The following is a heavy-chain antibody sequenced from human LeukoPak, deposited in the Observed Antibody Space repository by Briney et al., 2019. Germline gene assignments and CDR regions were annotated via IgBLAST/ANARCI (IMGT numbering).Heavy chain of an antibody. J-gene: IGHJ4*02. CDR1: GFTFSNAW. V-gene: IGHV3-23*01. CDR3: VATVTILDY. CDR2: ISGSGGST. D-gene: IGHD4-17*01. Sequence: GGSLRLSCAASGFTFSNAWMSWVRQAPGKGLEWVSAISGSGGSTYYADSVKGRFTISRDNSKNTVYLQMNSLRAEDTAVYYCVATVTILDYWGQGTLVTVSS.